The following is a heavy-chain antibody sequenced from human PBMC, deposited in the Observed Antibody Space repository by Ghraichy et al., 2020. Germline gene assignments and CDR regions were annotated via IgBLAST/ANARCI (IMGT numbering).Heavy chain of an antibody. D-gene: IGHD5-12*01. CDR2: INPNSGGT. V-gene: IGHV1-2*02. CDR1: GYTFTGYY. J-gene: IGHJ6*02. Sequence: ASVKVSCKASGYTFTGYYMHWVRQAPGQGLEWMGWINPNSGGTNYAQKFQGRVTMTRDTSISTAYMELSRLRSDDTAVYYCARAPNIVATTPRGYYYYYYGMDVWGQGTTVTVSS. CDR3: ARAPNIVATTPRGYYYYYYGMDV.